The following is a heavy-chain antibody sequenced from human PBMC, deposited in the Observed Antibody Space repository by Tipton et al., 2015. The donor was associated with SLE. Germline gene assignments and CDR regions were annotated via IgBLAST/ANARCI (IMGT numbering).Heavy chain of an antibody. V-gene: IGHV4-61*10. Sequence: TLSLTCTVSGASISGGSDYWTWIRQPAGKGLEWIGYIYYSGTTNYNPSLKSRITISVDTSKSQFSLKLSSMTAADTAVYYCARDSTSGWHDYWGQGTLVTVSS. J-gene: IGHJ4*02. CDR3: ARDSTSGWHDY. CDR1: GASISGGSDY. D-gene: IGHD6-25*01. CDR2: IYYSGTT.